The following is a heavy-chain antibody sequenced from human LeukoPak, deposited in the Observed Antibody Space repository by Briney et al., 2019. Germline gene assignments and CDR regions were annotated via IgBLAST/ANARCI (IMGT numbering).Heavy chain of an antibody. Sequence: TSETLSLTCTVSGGSISSSSYYWGWIRQPPGKGLEWIGNIYYSESTYYNPSLKSRVTISVDTSKNQFSLKLSSVTAADTAVYYCARGLWFDYWGQGTLVTVSS. CDR2: IYYSEST. J-gene: IGHJ4*02. CDR1: GGSISSSSYY. V-gene: IGHV4-39*01. D-gene: IGHD2/OR15-2a*01. CDR3: ARGLWFDY.